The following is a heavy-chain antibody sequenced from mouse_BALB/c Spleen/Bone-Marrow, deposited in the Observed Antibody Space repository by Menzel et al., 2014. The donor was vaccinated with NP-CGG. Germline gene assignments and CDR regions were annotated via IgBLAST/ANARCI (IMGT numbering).Heavy chain of an antibody. CDR1: GYSFTGYN. CDR3: ARGYRNSYIYYFDY. D-gene: IGHD1-2*01. J-gene: IGHJ2*01. Sequence: EVKLMESGPELEKPGASVKISCKASGYSFTGYNMNWVKQSNGESLEWIGNIDPYYGGTSFNQKFKGKATLTVDKSSSTAYMQLKSLTAEDSAVYYCARGYRNSYIYYFDYWGQGTALTVSS. CDR2: IDPYYGGT. V-gene: IGHV1-39*01.